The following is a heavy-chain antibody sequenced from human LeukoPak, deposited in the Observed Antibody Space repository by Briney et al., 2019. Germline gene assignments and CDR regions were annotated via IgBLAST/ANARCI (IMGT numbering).Heavy chain of an antibody. D-gene: IGHD6-13*01. V-gene: IGHV4-61*02. CDR2: IYTSGST. CDR1: GGSISSGSYY. Sequence: SETLSLTCTVSGGSISSGSYYRSWIRQPAGKGLEWIGRIYTSGSTNYNPSLKSRVTISVDTSKNQFSLKLRSVTAADTAVYYCARKEGGQLVNTRRWFDPWGQGTLVTVSS. CDR3: ARKEGGQLVNTRRWFDP. J-gene: IGHJ5*02.